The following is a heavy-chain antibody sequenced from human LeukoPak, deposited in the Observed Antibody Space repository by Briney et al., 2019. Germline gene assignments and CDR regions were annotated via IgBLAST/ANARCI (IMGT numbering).Heavy chain of an antibody. D-gene: IGHD3-10*01. Sequence: GGSLRLSCAASGFPLSSYAMSWVRQAPGKGLEWVSSISSSSSYIYYADSVKGRFTISRDNAKNSLYLQMNSLRAEDTAVYYCAGSMVRGVMGYWGQGTLVTVSS. V-gene: IGHV3-21*01. J-gene: IGHJ4*02. CDR2: ISSSSSYI. CDR1: GFPLSSYA. CDR3: AGSMVRGVMGY.